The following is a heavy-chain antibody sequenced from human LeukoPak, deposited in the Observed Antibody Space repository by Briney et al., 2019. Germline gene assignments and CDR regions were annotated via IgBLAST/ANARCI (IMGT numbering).Heavy chain of an antibody. CDR2: ISSSGSTI. J-gene: IGHJ5*02. Sequence: GGSLSLSCAASGVTFSSYEMNWVRQAPGKGLEWVSYISSSGSTIYYADSVKGRFTISRDNAKNSLYLQMNSLRAEDTAVSYCARDYYDSSGYANWFDPWGQGTLVTVSS. CDR3: ARDYYDSSGYANWFDP. CDR1: GVTFSSYE. D-gene: IGHD3-22*01. V-gene: IGHV3-48*03.